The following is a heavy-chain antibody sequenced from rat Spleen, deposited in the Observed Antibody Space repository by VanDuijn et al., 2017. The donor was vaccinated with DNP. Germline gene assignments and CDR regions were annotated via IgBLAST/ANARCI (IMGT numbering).Heavy chain of an antibody. CDR1: GITFRDYY. CDR3: TRQDYYFNKVGWFAY. V-gene: IGHV5-20*01. J-gene: IGHJ3*01. Sequence: EVQLVESGGGLVQPGRSLKLSCAASGITFRDYYMAWVRQAPTRGLEWVASSNTDGGSTYYPDSVKGRFTISRDNAKSSLFLQMNSLTSEDTAPYYCTRQDYYFNKVGWFAYWGQGTLVTVSS. CDR2: SNTDGGST. D-gene: IGHD1-6*01.